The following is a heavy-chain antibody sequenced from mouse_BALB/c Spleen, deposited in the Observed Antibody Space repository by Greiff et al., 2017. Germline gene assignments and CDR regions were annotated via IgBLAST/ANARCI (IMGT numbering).Heavy chain of an antibody. J-gene: IGHJ4*01. CDR3: ARFLDY. Sequence: EVQLQESGAELVKPGASVQLSCTASGFNIKDTYMHWVKQRPEQGLEWIGRIDPANGNTKYDPKFQGKATITADTSSNTAYLQLSSLTSEDTAVYYCARFLDYWGQGTSVTVAA. CDR1: GFNIKDTY. CDR2: IDPANGNT. V-gene: IGHV14-3*02.